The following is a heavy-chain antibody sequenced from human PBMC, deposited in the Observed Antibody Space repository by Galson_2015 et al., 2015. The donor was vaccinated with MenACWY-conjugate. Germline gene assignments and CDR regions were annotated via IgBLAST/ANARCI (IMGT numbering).Heavy chain of an antibody. CDR2: VRTSSTNI. J-gene: IGHJ4*02. CDR3: ARVVPSAMIHGFDF. Sequence: SLRLPCAPSGFSFNDYDVNWVRQAPGKGLEWVSSVRTSSTNIYYADSVKGRFTISRDNAKTSVYLQMYSLRAEDTAVYFCARVVPSAMIHGFDFWGQGTLVTVSS. CDR1: GFSFNDYD. V-gene: IGHV3-21*01. D-gene: IGHD2-2*01.